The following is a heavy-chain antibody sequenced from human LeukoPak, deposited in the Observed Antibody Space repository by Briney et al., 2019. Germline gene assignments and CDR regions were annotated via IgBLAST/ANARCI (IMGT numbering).Heavy chain of an antibody. CDR3: ASSRWDQPYYYYYMDV. CDR2: VYTGGGT. V-gene: IGHV4-61*02. Sequence: SETLSLTCTVSGASISSGDYYWNWIRQPAGRGLDWIGRVYTGGGTNYNSFLKSRITISVDTSKNQFSLKLSSVTAADTAVYYCASSRWDQPYYYYYMDVWGKGTTVTVSS. D-gene: IGHD1-26*01. CDR1: GASISSGDYY. J-gene: IGHJ6*03.